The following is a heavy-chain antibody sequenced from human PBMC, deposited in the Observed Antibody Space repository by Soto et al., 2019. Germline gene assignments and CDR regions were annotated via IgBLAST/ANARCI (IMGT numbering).Heavy chain of an antibody. V-gene: IGHV3-30-3*01. D-gene: IGHD4-17*01. CDR3: ARGEHGDYDYFDY. CDR1: GFTFSSYA. Sequence: QVQLVESGGGVVQPGRSLRLSCAASGFTFSSYAMHWVRQAPGKGLEWVAVISYDGSNKYYADSVKGRFTISRDNSKNTLYLQMNSLRAEDTAVYYCARGEHGDYDYFDYWGQGTLVTVSS. CDR2: ISYDGSNK. J-gene: IGHJ4*02.